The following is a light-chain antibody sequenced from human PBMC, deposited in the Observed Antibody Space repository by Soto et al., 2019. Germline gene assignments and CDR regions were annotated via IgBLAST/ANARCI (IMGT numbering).Light chain of an antibody. CDR2: EVN. V-gene: IGLV2-8*01. CDR1: SSDVGGYNY. CDR3: SSYGGYNNVV. J-gene: IGLJ1*01. Sequence: QSALAQPPSASGSPGQSVTISCTGTSSDVGGYNYVSWFQQHPGKAPKLIIHEVNQRPSGVPDRFSRSKSGNTASLTVSGLQAEDEGTYYCSSYGGYNNVVFGSGTKVTVL.